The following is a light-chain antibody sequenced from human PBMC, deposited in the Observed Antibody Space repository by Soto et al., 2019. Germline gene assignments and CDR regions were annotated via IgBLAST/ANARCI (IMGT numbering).Light chain of an antibody. Sequence: ELVLTQSPGTLSLSPGESAALSCRASQPVSSNFLAWYQQKPGQAPRLLIYGVSSRASGIPDRFFGSGSGTDLTLTINRLEPEDFAVYYCQQYANSPITFGQGTRLEIK. CDR3: QQYANSPIT. CDR2: GVS. V-gene: IGKV3-20*01. CDR1: QPVSSNF. J-gene: IGKJ5*01.